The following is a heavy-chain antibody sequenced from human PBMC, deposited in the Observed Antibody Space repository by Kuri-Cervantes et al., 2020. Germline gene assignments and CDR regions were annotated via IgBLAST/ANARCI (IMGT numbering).Heavy chain of an antibody. D-gene: IGHD4-23*01. CDR2: IYYRGNT. CDR1: GGSINSSSYY. J-gene: IGHJ3*02. Sequence: GSLRLSCTVSGGSINSSSYYWGWIRQPPGKGLEWIGSIYYRGNTYYNPSLKSRVTVSVDTSKNQFSLKLSSVTAADTAVYFCARDHGGNQHALDIWGQGTMVTVSS. V-gene: IGHV4-39*01. CDR3: ARDHGGNQHALDI.